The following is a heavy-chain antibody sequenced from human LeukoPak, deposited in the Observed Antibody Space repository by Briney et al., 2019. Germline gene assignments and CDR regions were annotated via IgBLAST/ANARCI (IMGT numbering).Heavy chain of an antibody. J-gene: IGHJ4*02. CDR1: GSTFSSYA. V-gene: IGHV3-30-3*01. Sequence: PGGSLRLSCAASGSTFSSYAMHWVRQAPGKGLEWVAVISYDGSNKYYADSVKGRFTISRDNSRNTLFLQMISLRAEDTAAYYCAKDATVKYDIWTGPVDYWGQGTLVTVSS. D-gene: IGHD3/OR15-3a*01. CDR3: AKDATVKYDIWTGPVDY. CDR2: ISYDGSNK.